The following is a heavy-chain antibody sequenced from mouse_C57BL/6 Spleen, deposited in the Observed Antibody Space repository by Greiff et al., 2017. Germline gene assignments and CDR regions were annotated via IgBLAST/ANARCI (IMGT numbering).Heavy chain of an antibody. CDR3: ARSYDYDVSWYFDV. V-gene: IGHV1-69*01. CDR2: IDPSDSYT. D-gene: IGHD2-4*01. Sequence: QVQLQQPGAELVMPGASVKLSCKASGYTFTSYWMHWVKQRPGQGLEWIGEIDPSDSYTNYNQKFKGKSTLTVDKSSSTAYMQLSSLTSEDSAVYYCARSYDYDVSWYFDVWGTGTTVTVSS. CDR1: GYTFTSYW. J-gene: IGHJ1*03.